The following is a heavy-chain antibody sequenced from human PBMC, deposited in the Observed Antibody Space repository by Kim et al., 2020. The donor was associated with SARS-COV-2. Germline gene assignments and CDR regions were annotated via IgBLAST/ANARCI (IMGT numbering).Heavy chain of an antibody. D-gene: IGHD1-26*01. Sequence: YYNPSLKSRVTISVDTSKNQFSLKLSSVTAADTAVYYCCSLPYYYYYMDVWGKGTTVTVSS. V-gene: IGHV4-39*01. J-gene: IGHJ6*03. CDR3: CSLPYYYYYMDV.